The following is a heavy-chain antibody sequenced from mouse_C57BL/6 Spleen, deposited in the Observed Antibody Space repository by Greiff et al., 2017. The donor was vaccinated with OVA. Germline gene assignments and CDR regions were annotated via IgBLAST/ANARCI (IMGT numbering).Heavy chain of an antibody. V-gene: IGHV1-82*01. J-gene: IGHJ4*01. CDR3: ANSNPYAMDY. CDR1: GYAFSSPW. CDR2: IYPGDGDT. Sequence: QVQLQQSGPELVKPGASVKISCKASGYAFSSPWMNWVKQRPGKGLEWIGRIYPGDGDTNYNGKFKGKATLTADKSSSTAYMQLSSLTSEDSAVYFCANSNPYAMDYWGQGTSVTVSS. D-gene: IGHD2-5*01.